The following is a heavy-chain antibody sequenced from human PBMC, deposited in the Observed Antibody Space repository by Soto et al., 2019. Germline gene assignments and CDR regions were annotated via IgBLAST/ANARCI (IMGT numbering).Heavy chain of an antibody. V-gene: IGHV1-69*02. CDR1: GGTFSSYT. Sequence: QVQLVQSGAEVKKPGSSVKVSCKASGGTFSSYTISWVRQAPGQGLEWMGRIIPILGIANYAQKFQGRVTITADKSTCTAYMELSSLRSEDTAVYYCVMEYCSSTSCYRDYWGQGTLVTVSS. J-gene: IGHJ4*02. D-gene: IGHD2-2*02. CDR3: VMEYCSSTSCYRDY. CDR2: IIPILGIA.